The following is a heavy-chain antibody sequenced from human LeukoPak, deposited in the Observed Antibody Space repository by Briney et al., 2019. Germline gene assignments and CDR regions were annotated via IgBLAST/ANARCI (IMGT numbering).Heavy chain of an antibody. CDR2: IYPSGNT. V-gene: IGHV4-4*07. D-gene: IGHD3-10*01. J-gene: IGHJ4*02. CDR3: ASGGTMVRGVIRRLDY. Sequence: SETLSLTCTVSRGSTSTYYWSWIRQPAGKGLEWIGRIYPSGNTNFNPSLMSRVTMSIDTSKNQFSLKLSSVTAADTAIYYCASGGTMVRGVIRRLDYWGQGTLVTVSS. CDR1: RGSTSTYY.